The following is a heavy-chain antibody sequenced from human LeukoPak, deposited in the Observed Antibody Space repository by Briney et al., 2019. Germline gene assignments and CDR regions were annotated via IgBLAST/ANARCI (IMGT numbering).Heavy chain of an antibody. V-gene: IGHV1-69*05. Sequence: GPQVKVSCKASGYTFTSYGISWVRQAPGQGLEWMGRIIPIFGTANYAQKFQGRVTITTDESTSTAYMELSSLRSEDTAVYYCARAGGSYRNDAFDIWGQGTMVTVSS. CDR1: GYTFTSYG. D-gene: IGHD1-26*01. CDR3: ARAGGSYRNDAFDI. CDR2: IIPIFGTA. J-gene: IGHJ3*02.